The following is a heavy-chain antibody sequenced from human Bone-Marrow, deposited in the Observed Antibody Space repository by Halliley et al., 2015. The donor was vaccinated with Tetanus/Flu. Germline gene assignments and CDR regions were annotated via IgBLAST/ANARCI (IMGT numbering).Heavy chain of an antibody. Sequence: QMQLVQSGAEVKKPGASVKVSCKASGYTFTSYDMHWARQAPGQGLEWMGIINPNGGDATYAQRFRGRVSMTTDTSTGTVYLEVSSLRSEDTAVYYCARAAFIDGYPQAKFDFWGQGSLVTVSS. J-gene: IGHJ4*02. CDR2: INPNGGDA. D-gene: IGHD5-12*01. CDR3: ARAAFIDGYPQAKFDF. CDR1: GYTFTSYD. V-gene: IGHV1-46*01.